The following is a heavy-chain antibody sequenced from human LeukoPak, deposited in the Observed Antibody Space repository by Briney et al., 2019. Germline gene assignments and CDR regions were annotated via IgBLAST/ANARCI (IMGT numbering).Heavy chain of an antibody. V-gene: IGHV3-48*04. CDR3: ARDPHEWLSDY. Sequence: GGSLRPSCAVSGFTFRSYSMNWVRQAPGKGLEWVSYISSSGSTIYYADSVKGRFTISRDNAKNSLYLQMNSLRAEDTAVYYCARDPHEWLSDYWGQGTLVTVSS. CDR1: GFTFRSYS. D-gene: IGHD5-12*01. J-gene: IGHJ4*02. CDR2: ISSSGSTI.